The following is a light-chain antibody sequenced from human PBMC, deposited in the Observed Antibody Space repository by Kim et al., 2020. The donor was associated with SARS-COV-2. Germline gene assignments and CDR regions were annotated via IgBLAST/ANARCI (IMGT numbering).Light chain of an antibody. CDR3: NSRDSSGNYVV. CDR1: SLRSYY. J-gene: IGLJ2*01. V-gene: IGLV3-19*01. CDR2: GKN. Sequence: LEQTVRITCQSASLRSYYARWYQQKPGQAPVLVIYGKNNRPSGIPDRFSGSSSGNTASLTITGAQAEDEADYYCNSRDSSGNYVVFGGGTQLTVL.